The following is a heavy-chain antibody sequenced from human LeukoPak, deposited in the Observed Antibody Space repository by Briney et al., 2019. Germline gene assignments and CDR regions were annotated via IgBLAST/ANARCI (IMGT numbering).Heavy chain of an antibody. V-gene: IGHV1-18*01. Sequence: ASVKVSCKASGYTFTSYGISWVRQAPGQGLEWMGWISAYNGNTNYAQKLQGRVTMTTDTSTSTAYMELRSPRSDDTAVYYCARGVEYYDSSGYVYYFDYWGQGTLVTVSS. CDR2: ISAYNGNT. D-gene: IGHD3-22*01. J-gene: IGHJ4*02. CDR3: ARGVEYYDSSGYVYYFDY. CDR1: GYTFTSYG.